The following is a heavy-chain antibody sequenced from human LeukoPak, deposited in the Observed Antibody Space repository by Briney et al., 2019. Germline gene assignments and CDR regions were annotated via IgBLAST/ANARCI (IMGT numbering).Heavy chain of an antibody. V-gene: IGHV4-59*01. CDR2: IYYSGST. CDR3: AREGGDMGYSYGYLDY. Sequence: SETLSLTCTVSGGSISSYYWSWIRQPPGKGLEWIGYIYYSGSTNYNPSLKSRVTISVDTSKNQFSLKLSSVTAAETAVYYCAREGGDMGYSYGYLDYWGQGTLVTVSS. CDR1: GGSISSYY. J-gene: IGHJ4*02. D-gene: IGHD5-18*01.